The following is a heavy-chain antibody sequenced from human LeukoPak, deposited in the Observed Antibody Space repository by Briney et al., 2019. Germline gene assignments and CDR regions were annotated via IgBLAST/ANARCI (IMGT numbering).Heavy chain of an antibody. D-gene: IGHD6-19*01. Sequence: SETLSLTCTVSGGSISSYYWSWIRKPPGKGLEWIGYIYYSGSTNYNPSLKSRVTISVDTSKNQFSLKLSSVTAADTAVYYCARDYRIAVAATGAFDIWGQGTMVTVSS. V-gene: IGHV4-59*01. CDR2: IYYSGST. CDR3: ARDYRIAVAATGAFDI. J-gene: IGHJ3*02. CDR1: GGSISSYY.